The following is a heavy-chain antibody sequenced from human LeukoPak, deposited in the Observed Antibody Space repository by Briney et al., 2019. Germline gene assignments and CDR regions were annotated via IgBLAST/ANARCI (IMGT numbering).Heavy chain of an antibody. Sequence: GGSLRLSCVVSGFTLSSYAMSWVRQAPGKGLEWVAATSSSDSGKYHADSARGRFTISRDNSKNTVYLQMNSLRAEDTAVYYCAKRTEYGSGIPYYYYYMDVWGKGTTVTVSS. CDR1: GFTLSSYA. J-gene: IGHJ6*03. CDR3: AKRTEYGSGIPYYYYYMDV. D-gene: IGHD3-10*01. CDR2: TSSSDSGK. V-gene: IGHV3-23*01.